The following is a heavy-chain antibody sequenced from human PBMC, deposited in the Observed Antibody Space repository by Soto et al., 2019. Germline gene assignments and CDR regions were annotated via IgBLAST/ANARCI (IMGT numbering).Heavy chain of an antibody. D-gene: IGHD5-12*01. Sequence: QVQLVQSGAEVKKPGASVKVSCKASGYTFTSYGISWVRQDPGQGLEWMGWISAYNGNTNYAQKLQGRVTMTTDTSTCTAYMELRSLRSDDTAVYYCARGVWVDIVATTNFDYWGQGTLVTVSS. CDR2: ISAYNGNT. J-gene: IGHJ4*02. V-gene: IGHV1-18*01. CDR3: ARGVWVDIVATTNFDY. CDR1: GYTFTSYG.